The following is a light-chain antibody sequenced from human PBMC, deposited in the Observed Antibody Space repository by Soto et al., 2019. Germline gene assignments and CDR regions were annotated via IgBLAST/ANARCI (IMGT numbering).Light chain of an antibody. J-gene: IGLJ2*01. CDR3: CSYAGSSTVV. V-gene: IGLV2-14*01. CDR1: SGDIGGYNY. CDR2: EVT. Sequence: QSALTQPASVSGSPGQSITISCTGTSGDIGGYNYVSWYQQHPGKAPKLLISEVTNRPSGVSNRFSGSKSGNTASLTISGLQAEDEADYYCCSYAGSSTVVFGGGTKLTV.